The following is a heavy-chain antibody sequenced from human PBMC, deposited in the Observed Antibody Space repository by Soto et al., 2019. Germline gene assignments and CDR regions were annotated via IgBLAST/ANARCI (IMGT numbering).Heavy chain of an antibody. CDR2: IYYSGST. CDR1: GGSISSGGYY. V-gene: IGHV4-31*03. D-gene: IGHD3-10*01. J-gene: IGHJ4*02. CDR3: AKVLFFYKYYFDY. Sequence: QVQLQESGPGLVKPSQTLSLTCTVSGGSISSGGYYCSWIRQHPAKGLEWIGYIYYSGSTYYNPSLKSRVTISVDTSNNQRSQKLISVTAANTAVYYCAKVLFFYKYYFDYWRQETLVTVSS.